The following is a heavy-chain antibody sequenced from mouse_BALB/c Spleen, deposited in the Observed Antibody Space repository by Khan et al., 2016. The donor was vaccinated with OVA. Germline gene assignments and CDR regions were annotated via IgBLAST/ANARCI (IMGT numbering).Heavy chain of an antibody. J-gene: IGHJ3*01. CDR1: GFSLTSYG. D-gene: IGHD1-1*01. CDR3: ARAFYCGAWFAY. Sequence: QVQLKESGPGLVAPSQTLSITCTVSGFSLTSYGVHWVRQPPGKGLEWLGVIWAGGSTNHNSDLMSRLCIRNDNSKSQVFLKMNSLQTDDTAMYYCARAFYCGAWFAYWGQGTLVTVSA. V-gene: IGHV2-9*02. CDR2: IWAGGST.